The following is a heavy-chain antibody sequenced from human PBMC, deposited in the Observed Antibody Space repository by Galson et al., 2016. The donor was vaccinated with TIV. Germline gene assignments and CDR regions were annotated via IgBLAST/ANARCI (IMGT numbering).Heavy chain of an antibody. CDR1: SIFNFY. CDR3: ARDVGLGVFDV. V-gene: IGHV4-59*01. D-gene: IGHD1-26*01. CDR2: ISDSGRS. Sequence: SIFNFYVSWIRQPPGKGLEWIAYISDSGRSNKSPSLESRVTISVDTSKKQISLKLKSVTAADTAVYYCARDVGLGVFDVWGQGTMVSVSS. J-gene: IGHJ3*01.